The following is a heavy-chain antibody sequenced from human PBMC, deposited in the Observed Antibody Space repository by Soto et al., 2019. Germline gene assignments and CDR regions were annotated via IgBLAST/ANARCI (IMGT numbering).Heavy chain of an antibody. D-gene: IGHD3-10*01. CDR2: IYWNDDK. Sequence: SGPTLVNPTQTLTLTCTFSGFSLSTSGVGVGWIRQPPGKALEWLALIYWNDDKRYSPSLKSRLTITKDTSKNQVVLTMTNMDPVDTATYYCAHSTWFGELHFNYFDYWGQGTLVTVSS. CDR3: AHSTWFGELHFNYFDY. V-gene: IGHV2-5*01. CDR1: GFSLSTSGVG. J-gene: IGHJ4*02.